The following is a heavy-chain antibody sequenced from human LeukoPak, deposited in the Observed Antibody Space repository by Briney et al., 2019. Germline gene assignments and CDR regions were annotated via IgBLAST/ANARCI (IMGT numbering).Heavy chain of an antibody. CDR3: ARTHRPVDY. J-gene: IGHJ4*02. Sequence: GGSLRLSCAASRFTFSSYAMHWVRQAPGKGLEWVAVISYDGSNKYYADSVKGRFTISRDNSKNTLYLQMNSLRAEDTAVYYCARTHRPVDYWGQGTLVTVSS. V-gene: IGHV3-30*04. CDR1: RFTFSSYA. CDR2: ISYDGSNK.